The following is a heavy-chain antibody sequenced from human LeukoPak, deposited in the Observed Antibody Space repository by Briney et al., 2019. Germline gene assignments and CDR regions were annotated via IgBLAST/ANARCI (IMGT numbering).Heavy chain of an antibody. CDR1: GGSISSSSYY. CDR3: ARDRKGRDYYGMDV. CDR2: IYYSGST. Sequence: SETLSLTCTVSGGSISSSSYYWGWIRQPPGKGLEWIGSIYYSGSTYYNPSLKSRVTISVDTSKNQFSLKLSSVTAADTAVYYCARDRKGRDYYGMDVWGQGTTVTVSS. J-gene: IGHJ6*02. V-gene: IGHV4-39*07.